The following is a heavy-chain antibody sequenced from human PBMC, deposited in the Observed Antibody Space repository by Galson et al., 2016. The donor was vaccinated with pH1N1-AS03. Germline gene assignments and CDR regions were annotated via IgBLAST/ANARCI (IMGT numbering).Heavy chain of an antibody. Sequence: SLRLSCAASGFTFSSSWMHWVRQAPGKGLEWISYITGRGSPRYYADSVKGRFTISRDNAKNLLYLQMNSLRADDTALYYCTSLHGSNYGANPSPAFDIWGRGTMVTVSS. CDR1: GFTFSSSW. CDR3: TSLHGSNYGANPSPAFDI. V-gene: IGHV3-48*03. J-gene: IGHJ3*02. CDR2: ITGRGSPR. D-gene: IGHD4-23*01.